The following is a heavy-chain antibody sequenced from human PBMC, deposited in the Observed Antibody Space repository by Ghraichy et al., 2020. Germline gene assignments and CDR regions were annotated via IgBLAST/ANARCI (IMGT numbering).Heavy chain of an antibody. CDR2: IKAKIDHETK. CDR3: TISSLIVTDTGGRACYFDY. D-gene: IGHD2-21*02. CDR1: GFDFNIAW. Sequence: GGSLRLSCTASGFDFNIAWMSWVRQAPGKGLEWVGRIKAKIDHETKDYAEPVKGRFTMSRDDSKNMVFLQMDSLMTEDTATYYCTISSLIVTDTGGRACYFDYWGQGTLVTVSS. V-gene: IGHV3-15*01. J-gene: IGHJ4*02.